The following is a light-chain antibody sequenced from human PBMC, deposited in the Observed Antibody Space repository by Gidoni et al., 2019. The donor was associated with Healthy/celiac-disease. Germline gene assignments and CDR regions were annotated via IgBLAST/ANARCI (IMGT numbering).Light chain of an antibody. J-gene: IGKJ4*01. CDR3: QQYNNWLT. CDR2: GAS. CDR1: QSVSSN. V-gene: IGKV3-15*01. Sequence: EKVMTQSPATLSVSPGERATLSCRASQSVSSNLAWYQQKTGQAPRLLIYGASTRATGIPARFSGSGSGTEFTLTISSLQSEDFAVYYCQQYNNWLTFGGGTKVEIK.